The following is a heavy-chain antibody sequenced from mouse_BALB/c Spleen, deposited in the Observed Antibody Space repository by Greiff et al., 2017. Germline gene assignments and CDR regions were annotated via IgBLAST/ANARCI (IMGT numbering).Heavy chain of an antibody. CDR1: GFTFSSYG. V-gene: IGHV5-6*01. J-gene: IGHJ4*01. Sequence: EVMVVESGGDLVKPGGSLKLSCAASGFTFSSYGMPWVRQTPDKRLEWVATISSGGSSTYYPDSVKGRFTISRDNAKNTLYLQMSSLKSEDTAVYYCARHATTLVATSAMDYWGQGTSVTVSS. D-gene: IGHD1-1*01. CDR2: ISSGGSST. CDR3: ARHATTLVATSAMDY.